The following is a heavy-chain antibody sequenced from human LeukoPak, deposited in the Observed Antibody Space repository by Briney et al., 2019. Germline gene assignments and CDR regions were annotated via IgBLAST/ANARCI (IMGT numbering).Heavy chain of an antibody. V-gene: IGHV1-18*01. CDR3: ARDNSVEDTAWWFDP. CDR2: ISAYNGNT. CDR1: GYTFTSYG. D-gene: IGHD4-23*01. J-gene: IGHJ5*02. Sequence: ASVKVSCKASGYTFTSYGISWVRQAPGQGLEWMGWISAYNGNTNYAQRLQGRVTMTTDTSTSTAYMELRSLRSDDTAVYYCARDNSVEDTAWWFDPWGQGTLVTVSS.